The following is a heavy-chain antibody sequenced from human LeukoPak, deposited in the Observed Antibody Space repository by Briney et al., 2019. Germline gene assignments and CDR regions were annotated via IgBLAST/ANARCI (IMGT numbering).Heavy chain of an antibody. CDR3: ASHLRFLEWSNFDY. V-gene: IGHV4-34*01. CDR1: GGSFSGYY. CDR2: INHSGST. Sequence: SETLSLTCAVYGGSFSGYYWSWIRQPPGKGLEWIGEINHSGSTNYNPSLKSRVTISVDTSKNQFPLKLSSVTAADTAVYYCASHLRFLEWSNFDYWGQGTLVTVSS. J-gene: IGHJ4*02. D-gene: IGHD3-3*01.